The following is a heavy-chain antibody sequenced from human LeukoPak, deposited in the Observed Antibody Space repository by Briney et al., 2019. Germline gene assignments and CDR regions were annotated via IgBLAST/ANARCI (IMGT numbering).Heavy chain of an antibody. CDR1: GFTFSSYA. J-gene: IGHJ2*01. Sequence: GSLRLSCAASGFTFSSYAMSWVRQAPGKGLEWIGEINHSGSTNYNPSLKSRVTISVDTSKSQFSLKLSSVTAADTAVYYCARGVRYSSSPRRYWYFDLWGRGTLVTVSS. D-gene: IGHD6-13*01. CDR3: ARGVRYSSSPRRYWYFDL. CDR2: INHSGST. V-gene: IGHV4-34*01.